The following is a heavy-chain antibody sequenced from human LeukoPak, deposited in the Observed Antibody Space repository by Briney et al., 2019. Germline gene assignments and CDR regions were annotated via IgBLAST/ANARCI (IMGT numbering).Heavy chain of an antibody. V-gene: IGHV3-30*03. J-gene: IGHJ4*02. Sequence: GRSQRLSCAASGFTFSSYGMHWVRQAPGKGLEWVAVISYDGSNKYYADSVKGRFTISRDNSKNTLYLQMNSLRAEDTAVYYCACIVATGQGNNFDYWGQGTLVTVSS. CDR2: ISYDGSNK. CDR1: GFTFSSYG. D-gene: IGHD5-12*01. CDR3: ACIVATGQGNNFDY.